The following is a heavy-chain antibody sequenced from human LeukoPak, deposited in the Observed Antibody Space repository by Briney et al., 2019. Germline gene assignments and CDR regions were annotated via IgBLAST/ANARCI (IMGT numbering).Heavy chain of an antibody. CDR2: IRYDGSNK. CDR3: ARALRSGSYVLPPYDY. D-gene: IGHD1-26*01. CDR1: GFTFSSYG. Sequence: HSGGSLRLSCAASGFTFSSYGMHWVRQAPGKGLEWVAFIRYDGSNKYYADSVKGRFTISRDNAKNSLYLQMNSLRAEDTAVYYCARALRSGSYVLPPYDYWGQGTLVTVSS. V-gene: IGHV3-30*02. J-gene: IGHJ4*02.